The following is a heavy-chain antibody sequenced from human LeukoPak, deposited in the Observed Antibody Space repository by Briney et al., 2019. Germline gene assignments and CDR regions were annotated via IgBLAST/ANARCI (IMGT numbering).Heavy chain of an antibody. V-gene: IGHV3-11*06. CDR1: GFTFSDYC. D-gene: IGHD1-26*01. Sequence: GGSLRLSCAASGFTFSDYCMSWIRQAPGKGLEWVSYIISSSSYTNYADSVKGRFTISRDNAKNSLYLQMNSLRAEDTAVYYCARDRGSREDGMDVWGQGTTVTVSS. J-gene: IGHJ6*02. CDR3: ARDRGSREDGMDV. CDR2: IISSSSYT.